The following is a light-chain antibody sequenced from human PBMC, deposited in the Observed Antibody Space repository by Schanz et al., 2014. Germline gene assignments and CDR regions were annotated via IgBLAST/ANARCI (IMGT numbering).Light chain of an antibody. Sequence: QSVLTQPPSVSGAPGQRVTISCTGSSSNIGAGYDVHWYQQVPETAPKLLIYGNSNRPSGVPDRFSGSKSGTSASLAITGLQAEDEADYYCSSYAGSNNLVFGGGTKLTVL. J-gene: IGLJ2*01. CDR1: SSNIGAGYD. CDR3: SSYAGSNNLV. V-gene: IGLV1-40*01. CDR2: GNS.